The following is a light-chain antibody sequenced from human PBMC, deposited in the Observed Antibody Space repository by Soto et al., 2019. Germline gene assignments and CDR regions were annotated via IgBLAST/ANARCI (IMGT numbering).Light chain of an antibody. CDR1: QTISSW. V-gene: IGKV1-5*03. J-gene: IGKJ1*01. Sequence: DIQMTQSPSTLSGSVGDRVTITCRASQTISSWLAWYQQKPGKAPTLLIYKASTLKSGVPSRFSVSGSGTEFTLNIRSLQRDDFASYYCHYYNSYAGAFGQGTKVERK. CDR2: KAS. CDR3: HYYNSYAGA.